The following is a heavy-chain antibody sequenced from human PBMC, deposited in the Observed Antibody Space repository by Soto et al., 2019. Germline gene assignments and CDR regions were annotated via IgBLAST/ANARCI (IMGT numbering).Heavy chain of an antibody. J-gene: IGHJ4*02. V-gene: IGHV4-31*03. CDR1: GGSISSGGYY. Sequence: QVQLQESGPGLVKPSQTLSLTCTVSGGSISSGGYYWSWIRQHPGKGLEWIGYIYYSGSTYYNPSLKSRVTISVDTSKNQFSLKLSSVTDADTAVYYCARVGSYDYVWGSYRSPYYFDYWGQGTLVTVSS. CDR2: IYYSGST. CDR3: ARVGSYDYVWGSYRSPYYFDY. D-gene: IGHD3-16*02.